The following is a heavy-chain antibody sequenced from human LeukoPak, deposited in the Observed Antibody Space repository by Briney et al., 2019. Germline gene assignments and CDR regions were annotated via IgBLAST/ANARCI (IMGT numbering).Heavy chain of an antibody. CDR1: AFSLNAYN. CDR2: ISYTGTYI. Sequence: GGSLRLSCAASAFSLNAYNMNWVRQAPGKGLEWVSSISYTGTYIYYADSVKGRFTISRDNAQNSLYLQMNSLRAEDTAIYYCAKSVPAAISYAFDIWGQGTMVTVSS. V-gene: IGHV3-21*04. J-gene: IGHJ3*02. D-gene: IGHD2-2*01. CDR3: AKSVPAAISYAFDI.